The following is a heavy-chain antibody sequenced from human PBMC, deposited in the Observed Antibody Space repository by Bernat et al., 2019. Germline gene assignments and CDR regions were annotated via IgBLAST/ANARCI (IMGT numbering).Heavy chain of an antibody. J-gene: IGHJ4*02. CDR2: IWYDGSNK. Sequence: QVQLVESGGGVVQPGRSLRLSCAASGFTFSSYGMHWVRQAPGKGLEWVAVIWYDGSNKYYADSVKGRFTISRDNSKNTLYLQMNSLRAEDTAVYYWERAGDSSGLKWDYFDYWGQGTLVTVSS. V-gene: IGHV3-33*01. D-gene: IGHD3-22*01. CDR1: GFTFSSYG. CDR3: ERAGDSSGLKWDYFDY.